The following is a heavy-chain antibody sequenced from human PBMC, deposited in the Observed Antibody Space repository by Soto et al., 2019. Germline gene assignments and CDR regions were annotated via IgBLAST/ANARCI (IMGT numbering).Heavy chain of an antibody. V-gene: IGHV3-30*18. CDR2: VSYDGSFK. Sequence: GGSLRLSCEASGFTFIKFGIHWVLQAPGKGLEWVAVVSYDGSFKYYADSVKGRFTISRDNSKNTLYLQMNSLRPEDTALYYCAKDSDQLLFDYYYYGMDVWGQGTTVTVSS. J-gene: IGHJ6*02. CDR1: GFTFIKFG. CDR3: AKDSDQLLFDYYYYGMDV. D-gene: IGHD2-2*01.